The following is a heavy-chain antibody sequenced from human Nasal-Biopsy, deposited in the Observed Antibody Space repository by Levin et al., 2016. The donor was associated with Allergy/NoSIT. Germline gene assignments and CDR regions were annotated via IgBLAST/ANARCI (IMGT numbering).Heavy chain of an antibody. CDR2: SYTGGTT. Sequence: GGSLRLSCAASGFSISSHFMSWVRQAPGRGLEWVSVSYTGGTTDYADSVKGRFTISRDNSKNTLYLQMNSLRAEDTAVYYCARVGNNGWYYFDFWGQGTLVTVSS. V-gene: IGHV3-53*05. CDR3: ARVGNNGWYYFDF. CDR1: GFSISSHF. D-gene: IGHD6-19*01. J-gene: IGHJ4*02.